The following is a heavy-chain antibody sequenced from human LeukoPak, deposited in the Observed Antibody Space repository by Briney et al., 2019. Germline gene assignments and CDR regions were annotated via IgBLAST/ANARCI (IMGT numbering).Heavy chain of an antibody. Sequence: SETLSLTCTVSGGSSSSCYWSWIRQPAGKGLEWIGRICTSGSTNYNPSLKSRVTMSVDTSKNQFSLKLSSVTAADTAVYYCARDLGIQYYYDTSGYSNWFDPWGQGTLVTVSS. V-gene: IGHV4-4*07. J-gene: IGHJ5*02. CDR2: ICTSGST. CDR1: GGSSSSCY. D-gene: IGHD3-22*01. CDR3: ARDLGIQYYYDTSGYSNWFDP.